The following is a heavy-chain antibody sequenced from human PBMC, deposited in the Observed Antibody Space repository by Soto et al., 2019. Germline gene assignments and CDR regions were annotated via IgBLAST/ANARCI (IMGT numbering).Heavy chain of an antibody. CDR2: VNNDGTDT. CDR1: GFTFSNYW. D-gene: IGHD6-13*01. J-gene: IGHJ6*02. CDR3: ARGGLQHALDV. V-gene: IGHV3-74*03. Sequence: GGSLRLSCAASGFTFSNYWMYWFRQAPGKGLVWVSRVNNDGTDTTHADSVKGRFTISRDNAENTLYLQMNSLRAEDTAVYYCARGGLQHALDVWGQGSTVTVSS.